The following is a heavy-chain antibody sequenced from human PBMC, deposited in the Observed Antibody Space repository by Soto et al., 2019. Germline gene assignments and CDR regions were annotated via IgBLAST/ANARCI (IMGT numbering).Heavy chain of an antibody. CDR3: ARGSNDFDY. CDR1: GYTFTRYG. D-gene: IGHD4-4*01. CDR2: IRAYDGNT. J-gene: IGHJ4*02. V-gene: IGHV1-18*01. Sequence: VQLVQSGDEVKRPGASVKVYCKASGYTFTRYGISWVRQAAGQGLEWLGWIRAYDGNTNDAQKLQGRVTMTPETSTSTAHMELRSLKSDDTAVYYCARGSNDFDYWGQGTLVTVSS.